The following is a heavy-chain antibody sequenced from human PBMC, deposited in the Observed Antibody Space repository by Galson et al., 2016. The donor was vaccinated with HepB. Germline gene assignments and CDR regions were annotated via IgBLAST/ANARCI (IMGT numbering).Heavy chain of an antibody. J-gene: IGHJ3*01. CDR3: ARGANDAFDF. Sequence: LSLTCTVSGGSISTYYWTWIRQSPGKGLEWIGYIYYGVSTNYNPSLKSRVTMSVDTSKNQFSLKLSAVTAADTAVYYCARGANDAFDFWGQGTMVAVSS. V-gene: IGHV4-59*12. CDR1: GGSISTYY. CDR2: IYYGVST.